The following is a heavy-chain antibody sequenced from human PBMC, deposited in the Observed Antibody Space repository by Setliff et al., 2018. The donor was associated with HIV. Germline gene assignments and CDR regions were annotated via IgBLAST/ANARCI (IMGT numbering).Heavy chain of an antibody. CDR2: FHYTGGT. Sequence: SETLSLTRTVSGGSISSGGYYWSWIRQHPGRGLEWIGSFHYTGGTDYNPSLKSRGSLSLDTSKNQFSLKLSSVTAADTAVYYCAREAAHCTGDTCQFTFDSWGQGTLVTVSS. CDR1: GGSISSGGYY. D-gene: IGHD2-8*02. V-gene: IGHV4-30-4*01. J-gene: IGHJ4*02. CDR3: AREAAHCTGDTCQFTFDS.